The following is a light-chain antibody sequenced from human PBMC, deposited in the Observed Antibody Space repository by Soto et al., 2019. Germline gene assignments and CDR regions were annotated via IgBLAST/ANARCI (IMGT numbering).Light chain of an antibody. V-gene: IGLV6-57*02. CDR2: EDH. Sequence: NFMLTQPHSVSESPGKTVTISCTGSSGSIASNYVQWYQQRPGSAPTTVIVEDHQRPSGVPDRFSGSIASSSNSASLTISGLKTEDEADYYCQSYDSSNHVVFGGGTKVTVL. CDR3: QSYDSSNHVV. CDR1: SGSIASNY. J-gene: IGLJ2*01.